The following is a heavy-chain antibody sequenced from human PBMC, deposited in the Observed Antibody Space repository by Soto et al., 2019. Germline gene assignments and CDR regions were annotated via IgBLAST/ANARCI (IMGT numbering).Heavy chain of an antibody. D-gene: IGHD6-19*01. CDR3: ARERGSGWTFDY. V-gene: IGHV1-3*01. Sequence: ASVKVSCKASGYTYISYAIHWVRQAPGQRLEWLGWINAGNGNTKYSQKFQARVTITRDTSANTVYMELSSLRSEDTAVYYCARERGSGWTFDYWGQGTLVTVSS. CDR2: INAGNGNT. CDR1: GYTYISYA. J-gene: IGHJ4*02.